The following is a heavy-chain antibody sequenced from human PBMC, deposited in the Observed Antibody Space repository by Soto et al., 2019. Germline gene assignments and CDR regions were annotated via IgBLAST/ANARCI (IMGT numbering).Heavy chain of an antibody. CDR2: ISWNSGSI. CDR3: AKDATHAVAGTLDY. Sequence: ESGGGLVQPGRSLRLSCAASGFTFDDYAMHWVRQAPGKGLEWVSGISWNSGSIGYADSVKGRFTISRDNAKNSLYLQMNSLRAEDTALYYCAKDATHAVAGTLDYWGQGTLVTVSS. J-gene: IGHJ4*02. V-gene: IGHV3-9*01. CDR1: GFTFDDYA. D-gene: IGHD6-19*01.